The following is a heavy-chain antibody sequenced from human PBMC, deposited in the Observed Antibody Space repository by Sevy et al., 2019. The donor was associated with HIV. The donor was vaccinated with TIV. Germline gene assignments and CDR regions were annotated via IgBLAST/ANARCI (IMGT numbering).Heavy chain of an antibody. CDR3: ARGNSPSVTTAPLYYYYGLDV. J-gene: IGHJ6*02. CDR1: GFIFRNYA. CDR2: ISFDGTNK. V-gene: IGHV3-30-3*01. D-gene: IGHD4-17*01. Sequence: GGSLRLSCAASGFIFRNYAVHWVRQAPGKGLEWLAIISFDGTNKYYADSVKGRFTVSRDNAKNTLYLQMTSLRTEDTAIYYCARGNSPSVTTAPLYYYYGLDVWGQGTTVTVSS.